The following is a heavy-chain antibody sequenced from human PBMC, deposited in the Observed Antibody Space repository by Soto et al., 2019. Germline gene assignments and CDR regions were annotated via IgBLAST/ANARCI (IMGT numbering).Heavy chain of an antibody. CDR1: GFTFDDYG. CDR2: INWNGGST. Sequence: AGGSLRLSCAASGFTFDDYGMSWVRQAPGKGLEWVSGINWNGGSTGYADSVKGRFTISRDNAKNSLYLQMNSLRAEDTALYHCARVRSPQKYCSGGSCYSHYYYYMDVWGKGTTVTVSS. D-gene: IGHD2-15*01. J-gene: IGHJ6*03. V-gene: IGHV3-20*01. CDR3: ARVRSPQKYCSGGSCYSHYYYYMDV.